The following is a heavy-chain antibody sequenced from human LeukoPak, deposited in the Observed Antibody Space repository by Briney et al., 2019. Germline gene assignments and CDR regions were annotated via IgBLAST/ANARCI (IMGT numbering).Heavy chain of an antibody. D-gene: IGHD6-13*01. CDR3: ATSARYSSSWTPPPYGMDV. V-gene: IGHV5-51*01. CDR2: IYPGDSDT. J-gene: IGHJ6*02. Sequence: GESLQISCKGSGYRFTSYWIGWVRQMPGKGLEWMGIIYPGDSDTRYSPSFQGQVTISADKSISTAYLQWSSLKAPDTAMYYWATSARYSSSWTPPPYGMDVWGQGTTVTVSS. CDR1: GYRFTSYW.